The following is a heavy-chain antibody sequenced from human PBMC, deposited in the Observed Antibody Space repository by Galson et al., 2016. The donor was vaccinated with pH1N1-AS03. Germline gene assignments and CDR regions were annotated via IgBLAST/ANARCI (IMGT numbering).Heavy chain of an antibody. J-gene: IGHJ4*02. CDR2: IYYSGST. CDR3: ARQATYCVDY. D-gene: IGHD1-26*01. Sequence: TLSLTCTVSGGSVDIGTYYWSWIRQLPGKGLEWIGYIYYSGSTYFNPSLKSRATIFLDTSKNQFSLMMNSVTAADTAVYYCARQATYCVDYWGQGTLVTVSS. V-gene: IGHV4-31*03. CDR1: GGSVDIGTYY.